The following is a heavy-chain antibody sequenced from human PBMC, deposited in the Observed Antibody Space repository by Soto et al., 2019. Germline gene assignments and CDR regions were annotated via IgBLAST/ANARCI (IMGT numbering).Heavy chain of an antibody. CDR3: ARDQVLDAFDI. J-gene: IGHJ3*02. CDR2: ISNDGSNK. Sequence: QVQLVESGGGVVQPGRSLRLSCAASGFIFSSYSMHWVRQAPGKGLEWVAMISNDGSNKDYVDSVKGRFTISRDNSNNTLSLQMNSLRDEDTALYYCARDQVLDAFDIWGQGTMVTVSS. CDR1: GFIFSSYS. V-gene: IGHV3-30-3*01.